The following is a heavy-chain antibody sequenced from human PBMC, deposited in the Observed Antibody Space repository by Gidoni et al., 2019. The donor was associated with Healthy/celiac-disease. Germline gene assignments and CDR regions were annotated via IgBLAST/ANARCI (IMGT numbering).Heavy chain of an antibody. CDR2: ST. J-gene: IGHJ4*02. D-gene: IGHD3-16*01. CDR3: ARLYQGDGKDFDY. V-gene: IGHV4-39*01. Sequence: STYYNPSLKSRVTISVDTSKNQFSLKLSSVTAADTAVYYCARLYQGDGKDFDYWGQGTLVTVSS.